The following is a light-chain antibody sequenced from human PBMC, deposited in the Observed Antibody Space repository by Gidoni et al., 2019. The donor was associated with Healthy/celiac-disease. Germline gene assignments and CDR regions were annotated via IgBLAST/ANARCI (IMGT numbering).Light chain of an antibody. CDR3: QQSYSTPMCS. V-gene: IGKV1-39*01. CDR1: QRISSY. Sequence: DIQMTQSPSSLSASVGDSVTITCRASQRISSYLNWYQQKPGKAPKLLIYAASSLQSGVPSRFSGSGSGTDFTLTISSLQPEDFATYYCQQSYSTPMCSFGQGTKLEIK. CDR2: AAS. J-gene: IGKJ2*04.